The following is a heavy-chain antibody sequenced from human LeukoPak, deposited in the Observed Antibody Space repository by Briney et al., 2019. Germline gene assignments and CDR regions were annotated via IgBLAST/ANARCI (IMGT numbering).Heavy chain of an antibody. CDR3: ARDPTPDILYYFDY. J-gene: IGHJ4*02. D-gene: IGHD3-9*01. CDR1: GYTFTSYG. CDR2: ISAYNGNT. V-gene: IGHV1-18*01. Sequence: GASVKVSCKASGYTFTSYGISWVRQAPGQGLEWMGWISAYNGNTNYAQKFQGRVTITADTSTSTAYMELSSLRSEDTAVYYCARDPTPDILYYFDYWGQGTLVTASS.